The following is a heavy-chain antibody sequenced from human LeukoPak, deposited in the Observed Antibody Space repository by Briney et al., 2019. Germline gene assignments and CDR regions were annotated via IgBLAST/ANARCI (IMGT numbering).Heavy chain of an antibody. J-gene: IGHJ6*02. D-gene: IGHD3-10*01. Sequence: ASMKVSCKASGYTFTGYYMHWVRQAPGQGLEWMGWINPNSGGTNYAQKFQGRVTMTRDTSISTAYMELSRLRSDDTAVYYCARTYYYGSGSYYTHYYGMDVWGQGTTVTVSS. CDR3: ARTYYYGSGSYYTHYYGMDV. CDR1: GYTFTGYY. V-gene: IGHV1-2*02. CDR2: INPNSGGT.